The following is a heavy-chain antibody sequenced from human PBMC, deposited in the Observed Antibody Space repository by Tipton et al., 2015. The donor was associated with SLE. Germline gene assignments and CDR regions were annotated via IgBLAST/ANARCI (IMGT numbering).Heavy chain of an antibody. J-gene: IGHJ4*02. CDR3: ARGGYFEPPDH. CDR2: IKQDGSEK. CDR1: GFTFSRYW. V-gene: IGHV3-7*01. Sequence: GSLRLSCVDSGFTFSRYWMSWVRQAPGKGLEWVALIKQDGSEKFYVDTVKGRFTISRDNAKKALYLQMNSLRVEDTAVYYCARGGYFEPPDHWGQGSLVTVSS. D-gene: IGHD3-3*01.